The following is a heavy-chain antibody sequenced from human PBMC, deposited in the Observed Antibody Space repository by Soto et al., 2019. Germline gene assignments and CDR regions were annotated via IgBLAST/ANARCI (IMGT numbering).Heavy chain of an antibody. D-gene: IGHD5-12*01. Sequence: QVQLVQSGAEVKQPGSSVKVSCQASGVTFSSFAISWVRQAPGQGLEWMGGIIPIFRTPNYAQNFQGRVTITADVSTSSVYMELSRLRSEDTAVYYCASSTGSGFRPGTHRFNWFDTWGQGTLVTVSS. CDR2: IIPIFRTP. V-gene: IGHV1-69*01. CDR3: ASSTGSGFRPGTHRFNWFDT. CDR1: GVTFSSFA. J-gene: IGHJ5*02.